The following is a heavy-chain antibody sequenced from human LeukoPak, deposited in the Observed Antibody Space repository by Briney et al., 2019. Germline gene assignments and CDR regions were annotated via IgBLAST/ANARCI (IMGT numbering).Heavy chain of an antibody. CDR3: AKDGGVLRFLEWLPHNSYYYGMDV. V-gene: IGHV3-23*01. Sequence: PGGSLRLSCAASGFTFSNYAMSWVRQAPGKGLEWVSVISGSGGSTYYADSVKGRFTISRDNSKNTLYLQMNSLRAEDTAVYYCAKDGGVLRFLEWLPHNSYYYGMDVWGQGTTVTVSS. D-gene: IGHD3-3*01. CDR2: ISGSGGST. J-gene: IGHJ6*02. CDR1: GFTFSNYA.